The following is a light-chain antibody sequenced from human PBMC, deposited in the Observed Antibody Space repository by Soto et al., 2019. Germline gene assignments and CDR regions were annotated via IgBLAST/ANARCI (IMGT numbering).Light chain of an antibody. J-gene: IGLJ1*01. CDR2: EVS. V-gene: IGLV2-14*01. Sequence: QSALTQPASVSGSPGQSITISCTGTSSDVGGYKYVSWYQQHPGKAPKLIIFEVSNRPSGISYRFSASKSGNTASLTISGLQPEDEADYYCSSYTSTYVFGIGTKVTVL. CDR3: SSYTSTYV. CDR1: SSDVGGYKY.